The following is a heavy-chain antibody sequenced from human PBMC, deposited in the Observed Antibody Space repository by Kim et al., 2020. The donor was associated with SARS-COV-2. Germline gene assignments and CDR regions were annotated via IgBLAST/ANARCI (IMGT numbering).Heavy chain of an antibody. CDR2: INYSGNT. CDR3: ARAYDSGIEIDS. D-gene: IGHD3-10*01. V-gene: IGHV4-59*08. Sequence: SETLSLTCTVSGGSISSHYWSWIRQPPGKGLEWIGYINYSGNTKYNPSLKSRVTILVDTPKNQFSLKLSSVTAADTAVYYCARAYDSGIEIDSWGQGTLVTVSS. J-gene: IGHJ5*01. CDR1: GGSISSHY.